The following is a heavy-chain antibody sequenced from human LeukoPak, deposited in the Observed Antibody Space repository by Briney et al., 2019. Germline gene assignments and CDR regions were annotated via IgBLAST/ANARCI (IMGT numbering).Heavy chain of an antibody. V-gene: IGHV1-18*01. CDR3: ARGADASGSYFGGFYDY. D-gene: IGHD1-26*01. J-gene: IGHJ4*02. CDR2: ISAYNGNT. Sequence: ASVKVSCKASGYTFTSYGISWVRQAPGQGLEWMGWISAYNGNTNYAQKLQGRVTMTTDTSTSTAYMELSSLRSEDTAVYYCARGADASGSYFGGFYDYWGQGTLVTVSS. CDR1: GYTFTSYG.